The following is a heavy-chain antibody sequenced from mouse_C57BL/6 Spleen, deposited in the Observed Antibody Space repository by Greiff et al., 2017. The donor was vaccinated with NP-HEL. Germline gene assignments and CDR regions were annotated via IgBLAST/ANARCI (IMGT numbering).Heavy chain of an antibody. Sequence: EVKLMESGGGLVKPGGSLKLSCAASGFTFSDYGMHWVRQAPEKGLEWVAYISSGSSTIYYADTVKGRFTISRYNAKNTLFLPMTSLRSEDTSMYYCARPYGSSPGWFACWGQGTLVTVSA. V-gene: IGHV5-17*01. J-gene: IGHJ3*01. D-gene: IGHD1-1*01. CDR3: ARPYGSSPGWFAC. CDR2: ISSGSSTI. CDR1: GFTFSDYG.